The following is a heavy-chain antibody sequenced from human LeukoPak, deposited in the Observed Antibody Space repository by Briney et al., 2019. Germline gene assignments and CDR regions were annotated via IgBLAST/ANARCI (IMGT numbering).Heavy chain of an antibody. J-gene: IGHJ5*02. CDR3: ARDSGTTGEVKFDP. D-gene: IGHD3-10*01. Sequence: PSETLSLTCTVSGYSISSGYHWGWIRQPPGKGLEWIGSIYHSGSTYYNPSLKSRVTMSVDTSKNQFSLKLSSVTAADTAVYYCARDSGTTGEVKFDPWGQGTLVTVSS. CDR2: IYHSGST. V-gene: IGHV4-38-2*02. CDR1: GYSISSGYH.